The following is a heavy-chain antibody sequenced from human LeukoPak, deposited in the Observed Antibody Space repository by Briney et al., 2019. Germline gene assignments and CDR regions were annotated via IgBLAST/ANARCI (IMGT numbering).Heavy chain of an antibody. J-gene: IGHJ3*02. CDR3: ARDSPAAGMIGAFDI. CDR2: IYHSGST. Sequence: SQTLSLTCTVSGGSISSGGYYWSWIRQPPGKGLEWIGYIYHSGSTHYNPSLKSRVTISVDRSKNQFSLKLSSVTAADTAVYYCARDSPAAGMIGAFDIWGQGTMVTVSS. V-gene: IGHV4-30-2*01. D-gene: IGHD6-13*01. CDR1: GGSISSGGYY.